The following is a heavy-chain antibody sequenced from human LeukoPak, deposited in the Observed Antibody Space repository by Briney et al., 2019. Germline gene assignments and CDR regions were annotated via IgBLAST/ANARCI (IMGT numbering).Heavy chain of an antibody. CDR2: INHSGST. CDR1: GGSFSGYY. V-gene: IGHV4-34*01. Sequence: SETLSLTCAVYGGSFSGYYWSWIRQPPGKGLEWIGEINHSGSTNYNPSLKSRVTISVDTSKNQFSLKLRSVTGADTAVYYCAVDYYGSGSHDYWGQGTLVTVSS. CDR3: AVDYYGSGSHDY. J-gene: IGHJ4*02. D-gene: IGHD3-10*01.